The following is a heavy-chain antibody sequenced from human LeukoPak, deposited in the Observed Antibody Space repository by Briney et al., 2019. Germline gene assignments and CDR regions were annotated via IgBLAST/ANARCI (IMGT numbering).Heavy chain of an antibody. Sequence: GGSLRLSCAASGFSFSAFGMNWVRQAPGKGLEWVSTITKNGDTTYYVDSVKGRFTISRDNSKNTLYLQMNSLRAEDTAKYYCTKDYCGRGCSAVWGQGTTVIVSS. V-gene: IGHV3-23*01. CDR1: GFSFSAFG. CDR3: TKDYCGRGCSAV. D-gene: IGHD1-1*01. CDR2: ITKNGDTT. J-gene: IGHJ6*02.